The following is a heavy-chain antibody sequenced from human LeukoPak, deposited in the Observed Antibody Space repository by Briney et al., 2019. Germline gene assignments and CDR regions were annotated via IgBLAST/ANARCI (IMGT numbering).Heavy chain of an antibody. J-gene: IGHJ3*02. CDR1: GFTVSSNY. V-gene: IGHV3-53*01. D-gene: IGHD2-15*01. CDR3: ARDDYGGTWDAFDI. Sequence: GGSLRLSCAASGFTVSSNYMSWVRQAPGKGLEWVSVIYSGGSTYYADSVKGRFTISRDNSKNTLCLQMNSLRAEDTAVYYCARDDYGGTWDAFDIWGQGTMVTVSS. CDR2: IYSGGST.